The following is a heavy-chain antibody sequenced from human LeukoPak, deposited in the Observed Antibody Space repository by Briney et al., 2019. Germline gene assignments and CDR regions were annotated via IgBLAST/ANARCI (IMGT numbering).Heavy chain of an antibody. CDR3: VREGGAVSGTGAVYI. CDR1: GFTLSSYD. Sequence: GGSLRLSCAASGFTLSSYDMHWVRQVTGEGLEWVSYIAPSGDTYYPDSVKGRFIISREDGKNSLSLQMNGLRAGDTAVYYCVREGGAVSGTGAVYIWGQATLVTV. CDR2: IAPSGDT. J-gene: IGHJ3*02. V-gene: IGHV3-13*01. D-gene: IGHD6-19*01.